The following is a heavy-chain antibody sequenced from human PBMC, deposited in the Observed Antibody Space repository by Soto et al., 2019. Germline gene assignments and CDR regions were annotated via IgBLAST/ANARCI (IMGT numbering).Heavy chain of an antibody. V-gene: IGHV3-48*02. Sequence: PGGSLRLSCVASGFTFSRYNMHWVRQAPGKGLEWVAYVTTSGDTMFYADSVEGRFAISRDVAKNSVHLQMNSLGDEDTAVYYCVREEASGSSGLTYHYYYNGMDVWGQGTTVTVS. CDR2: VTTSGDTM. D-gene: IGHD3-10*01. J-gene: IGHJ6*02. CDR1: GFTFSRYN. CDR3: VREEASGSSGLTYHYYYNGMDV.